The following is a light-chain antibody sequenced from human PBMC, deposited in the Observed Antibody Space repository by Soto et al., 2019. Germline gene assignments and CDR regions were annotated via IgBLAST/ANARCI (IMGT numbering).Light chain of an antibody. CDR1: SSNIGAGYD. CDR2: GNS. V-gene: IGLV1-40*01. J-gene: IGLJ1*01. CDR3: QSYDSSLSGSCV. Sequence: QSVLTQPPSVSGAPGQRVTISCTGSSSNIGAGYDVHWYQQLPGTAPKLLIYGNSNRPSGVPDRFSGSKSGTSASLAITGLQAEDEADYYCQSYDSSLSGSCVFGTGTKLTVL.